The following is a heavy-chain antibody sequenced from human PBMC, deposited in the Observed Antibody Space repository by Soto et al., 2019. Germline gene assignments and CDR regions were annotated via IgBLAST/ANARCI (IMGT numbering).Heavy chain of an antibody. Sequence: SETLSLTCAVYGGSFSGYYWSWIRQPPGKGLEWIGEINHSGSTNYNPSLKSRVTISVDTSKNQFSLKLSSVTAADTAVYYCARGRGTLNYYYMDVWGKGTTVTVSS. CDR3: ARGRGTLNYYYMDV. CDR2: INHSGST. CDR1: GGSFSGYY. J-gene: IGHJ6*03. V-gene: IGHV4-34*01.